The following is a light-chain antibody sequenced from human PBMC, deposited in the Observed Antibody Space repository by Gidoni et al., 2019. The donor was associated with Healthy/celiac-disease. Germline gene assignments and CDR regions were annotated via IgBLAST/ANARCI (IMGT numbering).Light chain of an antibody. Sequence: IQMTQSPSSLSASVGDRVTITCQASQDISNYLNWYQQKPGKATKLLIYDASNLETGVPSRCSGSGSGIDFTFTISSLQPEDIATYYCQQYDNLPLTFXXXTRLEIK. CDR3: QQYDNLPLT. V-gene: IGKV1-33*01. CDR1: QDISNY. J-gene: IGKJ5*01. CDR2: DAS.